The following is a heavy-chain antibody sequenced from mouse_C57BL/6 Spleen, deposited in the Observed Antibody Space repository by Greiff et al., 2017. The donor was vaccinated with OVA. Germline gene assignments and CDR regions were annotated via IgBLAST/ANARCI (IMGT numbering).Heavy chain of an antibody. CDR2: INPSNGGT. D-gene: IGHD1-1*01. CDR1: GYTFTSYW. CDR3: SRDYYGSSLYYAMDY. J-gene: IGHJ4*01. Sequence: QVQLQQPGTELVKPGASVKLSCKASGYTFTSYWMHWVKQRPGQGLEWIGNINPSNGGTNYNERFKSKATLTVDKSSSTAYMQLSSLTSEDSAVYYCSRDYYGSSLYYAMDYWGQGTSVTVSS. V-gene: IGHV1-53*01.